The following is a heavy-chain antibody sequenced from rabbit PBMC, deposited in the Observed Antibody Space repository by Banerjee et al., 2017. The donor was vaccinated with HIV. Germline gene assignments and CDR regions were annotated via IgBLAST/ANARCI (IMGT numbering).Heavy chain of an antibody. J-gene: IGHJ4*01. CDR2: INSSSGNT. V-gene: IGHV1S45*01. Sequence: QLQLEESGGGPVKPGGTLTLTCKASGIDFSSDYYMCWVRQAPGKGLEWIACINSSSGNTVYATWARGRFTLSKTSSTTVTLQMTSLTGADTATYFCARDGASGYNFNLWGPGTLVTVS. D-gene: IGHD1-1*01. CDR3: ARDGASGYNFNL. CDR1: GIDFSSDYY.